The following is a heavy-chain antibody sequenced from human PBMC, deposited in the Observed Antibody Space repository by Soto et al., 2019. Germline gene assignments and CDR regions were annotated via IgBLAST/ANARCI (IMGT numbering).Heavy chain of an antibody. CDR3: AIRLVPSVDCGMDV. CDR1: GYTFINYG. D-gene: IGHD2-2*01. Sequence: QVQLVQSGAEVKKPGASVQGSCKASGYTFINYGISWLRQAPGQGLEWMGWISPYRGNTNYAQKFQGRVTMTSDTTTTTAYMELWSLRSDDTGVDYGAIRLVPSVDCGMDVWGQGTTVTFSS. V-gene: IGHV1-18*01. J-gene: IGHJ6*02. CDR2: ISPYRGNT.